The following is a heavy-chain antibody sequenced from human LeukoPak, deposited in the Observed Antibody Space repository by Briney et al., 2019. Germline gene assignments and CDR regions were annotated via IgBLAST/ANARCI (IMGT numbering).Heavy chain of an antibody. CDR3: ARDFSSSWFTASNAFDI. CDR1: GFTFSSYS. J-gene: IGHJ3*02. D-gene: IGHD6-13*01. CDR2: ISSSSSYI. Sequence: GGSLRLSCAASGFTFSSYSMNWVRQAPGKGLEWVSSISSSSSYIYYADSVKGRFTISRDNAKNSLYLQMNSLRAEDTAVYYRARDFSSSWFTASNAFDIWGQGTMVTVSS. V-gene: IGHV3-21*01.